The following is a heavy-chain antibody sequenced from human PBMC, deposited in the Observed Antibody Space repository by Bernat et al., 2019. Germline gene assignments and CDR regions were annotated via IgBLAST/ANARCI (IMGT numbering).Heavy chain of an antibody. CDR3: ATPSLRGYSGYFYFDY. CDR2: IYSGGST. V-gene: IGHV3-53*01. CDR1: GFTVSSNY. D-gene: IGHD5-12*01. J-gene: IGHJ4*02. Sequence: EVQLVESGGGLIQPGGSLRLSCAASGFTVSSNYMSWVRQAPGKGLEWVSVIYSGGSTYYADSVKGRFTISRDNSKNTLYLQMNSLRAEDTAVYYCATPSLRGYSGYFYFDYWGQGTLVTFSS.